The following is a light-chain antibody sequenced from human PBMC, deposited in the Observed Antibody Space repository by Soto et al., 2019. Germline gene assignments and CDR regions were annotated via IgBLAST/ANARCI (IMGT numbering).Light chain of an antibody. CDR1: QSIDSW. CDR3: QLYNSYSS. Sequence: DIQMTQSPSTLSASVGDRVTITCRASQSIDSWLAWYQQKPGKAPKLLIYKSSSLESGVPSRFSGSGSGKELTIAISSLLPDDSATYYCQLYNSYSSFGGGTKVEIK. J-gene: IGKJ4*01. CDR2: KSS. V-gene: IGKV1-5*03.